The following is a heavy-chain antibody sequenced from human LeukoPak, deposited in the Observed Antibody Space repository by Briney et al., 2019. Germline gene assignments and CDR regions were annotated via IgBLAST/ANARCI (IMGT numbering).Heavy chain of an antibody. D-gene: IGHD2-21*02. CDR3: ARDGGGDWGDYFDY. J-gene: IGHJ4*02. CDR1: GVSISSYY. V-gene: IGHV4-59*01. Sequence: PSETLSLTCTVSGVSISSYYWSWIRRPPGKGLEWIGYIYYSGSTNYNPSLKRRVTISVDTSKNQFSLKLSSVTAADTAVYYCARDGGGDWGDYFDYWGQGTLVTVSS. CDR2: IYYSGST.